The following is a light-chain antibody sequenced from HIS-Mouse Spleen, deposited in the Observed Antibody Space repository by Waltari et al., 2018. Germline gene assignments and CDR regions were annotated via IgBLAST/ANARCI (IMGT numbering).Light chain of an antibody. Sequence: SYELTQPPSVSVSPGQTARITCSGDALPKQYAYWYQQKPGQAPGLVIYKESERPSGIPERFSGSSSGTTVTLTISGVQAEDEADYYCQSADSSGTYHVVFGGGTKLTVL. CDR3: QSADSSGTYHVV. V-gene: IGLV3-25*03. J-gene: IGLJ2*01. CDR2: KES. CDR1: ALPKQY.